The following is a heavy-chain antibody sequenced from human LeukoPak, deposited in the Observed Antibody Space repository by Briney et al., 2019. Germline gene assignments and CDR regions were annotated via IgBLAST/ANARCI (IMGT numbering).Heavy chain of an antibody. D-gene: IGHD3-22*01. J-gene: IGHJ4*02. V-gene: IGHV3-21*01. CDR1: GFTFSNYG. CDR2: ITSSSSYI. CDR3: AKSGDEYYYDSSGYPTYYFDY. Sequence: GGSLRLSCAASGFTFSNYGINWVRQAPGKGLEWVSSITSSSSYIYYADSVKGRFTISRDNAKNSLYLQMNSLRAEDTAVYYCAKSGDEYYYDSSGYPTYYFDYWGQGTLVTVSS.